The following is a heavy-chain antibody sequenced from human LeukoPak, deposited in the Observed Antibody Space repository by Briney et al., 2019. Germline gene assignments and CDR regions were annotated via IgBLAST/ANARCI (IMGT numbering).Heavy chain of an antibody. D-gene: IGHD3-3*01. CDR3: ARRGADFSPFDP. Sequence: SETLSLTCTVSGGSISSSSYYWGWIRQPPGKGLEWIGSIYYSGSTYYNPSLKSRVTISVDTSKNQFSLKLSSVTAADTAVYYCARRGADFSPFDPWGQGTLVTVSS. V-gene: IGHV4-39*01. CDR2: IYYSGST. J-gene: IGHJ5*02. CDR1: GGSISSSSYY.